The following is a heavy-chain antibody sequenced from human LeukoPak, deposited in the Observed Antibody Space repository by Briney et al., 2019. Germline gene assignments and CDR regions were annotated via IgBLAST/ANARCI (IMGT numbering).Heavy chain of an antibody. CDR1: GFTFSSYS. CDR2: ISSSSSTI. D-gene: IGHD6-13*01. J-gene: IGHJ6*03. Sequence: GGSLRLSCAASGFTFSSYSMNWVRQAPGKGLEWVSYISSSSSTIYYADSVKGRFTISRDNAKNSLYLQMNSLRPEDTAVYYCARPQLGMGYSYYLDVWGKGTSVTVSS. CDR3: ARPQLGMGYSYYLDV. V-gene: IGHV3-48*04.